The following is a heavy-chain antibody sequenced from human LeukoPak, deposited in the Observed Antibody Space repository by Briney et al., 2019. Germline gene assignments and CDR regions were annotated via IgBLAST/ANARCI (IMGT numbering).Heavy chain of an antibody. V-gene: IGHV1-3*01. Sequence: ASVKVSCKASGYTFTSYAMHWVRQAPGQRLEWMGWINAGNGNTKYSQKFQGRVTITRDKSASTAYMELSSLRSEDTAVYYCARKISSSWYFSVDFDYWGQGTLVTVSS. CDR2: INAGNGNT. CDR3: ARKISSSWYFSVDFDY. J-gene: IGHJ4*02. D-gene: IGHD6-13*01. CDR1: GYTFTSYA.